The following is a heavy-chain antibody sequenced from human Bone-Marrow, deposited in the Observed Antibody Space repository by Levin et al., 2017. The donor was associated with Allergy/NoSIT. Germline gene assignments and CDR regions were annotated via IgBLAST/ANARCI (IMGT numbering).Heavy chain of an antibody. CDR1: GFTFSSYW. V-gene: IGHV3-7*01. D-gene: IGHD5-18*01. Sequence: QPGGSLRLSCAASGFTFSSYWMSWVRQAPGKGLEWVANIKDDGSDKYYVDSVKGRFTISRDNAKNSLYLQMNSLRAEDTAVYYCAREPRRFSYGHWGQGTLVTVSS. J-gene: IGHJ4*02. CDR2: IKDDGSDK. CDR3: AREPRRFSYGH.